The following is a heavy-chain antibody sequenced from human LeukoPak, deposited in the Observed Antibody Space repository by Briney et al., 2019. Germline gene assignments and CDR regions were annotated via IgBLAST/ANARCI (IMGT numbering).Heavy chain of an antibody. J-gene: IGHJ4*02. CDR2: ISPGGGTT. CDR1: GFAFGSEA. Sequence: GGSLRLSCGVSGFAFGSEAMNWVRQSPARGLEWVASISPGGGTTYYADSVKGRFTISRDNSNNTLYVQMSSLRAEDTAVYYCARINSGYGTGWYGGDGYWGQGTLVTVSS. CDR3: ARINSGYGTGWYGGDGY. D-gene: IGHD6-19*01. V-gene: IGHV3-23*01.